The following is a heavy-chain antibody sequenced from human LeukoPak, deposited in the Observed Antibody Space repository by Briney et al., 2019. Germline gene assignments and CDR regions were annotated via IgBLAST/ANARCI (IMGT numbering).Heavy chain of an antibody. V-gene: IGHV1-18*01. CDR3: ARDQRNSGSYRFEY. J-gene: IGHJ4*02. Sequence: ASVKVSCKISGYTFSGYGISWVRQAPGQGLEWMGWITGNNGNTNYAPSLQGRVTMTTDTSTNTAYMELTSLKSDDTAVYYCARDQRNSGSYRFEYWGQGTLVTVSS. D-gene: IGHD1-26*01. CDR2: ITGNNGNT. CDR1: GYTFSGYG.